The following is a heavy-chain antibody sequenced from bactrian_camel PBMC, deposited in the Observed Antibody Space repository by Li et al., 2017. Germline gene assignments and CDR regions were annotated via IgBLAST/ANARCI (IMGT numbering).Heavy chain of an antibody. CDR1: EYRYTGTTYC. D-gene: IGHD3*01. CDR2: MYTNGNT. V-gene: IGHV3S6*01. J-gene: IGHJ4*01. Sequence: HVQLVESGGGSVQTGESLRISCAESEYRYTGTTYCMGWFRQAPGKGRDGIAVMYTNGNTYYDESVKGRFDISQDSAKKTLYLQMNSLRPEDTAMYHCAADRTCASLKSGTIDSRSQGTQVTVSS.